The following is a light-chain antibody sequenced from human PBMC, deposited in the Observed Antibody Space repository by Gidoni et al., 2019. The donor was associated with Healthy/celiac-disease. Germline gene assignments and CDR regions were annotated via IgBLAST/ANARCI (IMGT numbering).Light chain of an antibody. CDR1: KLGDKY. Sequence: SYELTQPPSVSVSPVQTASITCSGDKLGDKYACWYQQKPGQSPVRVIYQDSKRPSGIPERFSGSNSGNTATLTISGTQAMDEADYYCQAWDSSTRYVFGTGTKVTVL. V-gene: IGLV3-1*01. J-gene: IGLJ1*01. CDR3: QAWDSSTRYV. CDR2: QDS.